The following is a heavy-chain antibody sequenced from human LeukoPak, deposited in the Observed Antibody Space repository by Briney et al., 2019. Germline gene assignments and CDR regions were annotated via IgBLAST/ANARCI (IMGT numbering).Heavy chain of an antibody. CDR1: GGSISSYY. D-gene: IGHD3-22*01. V-gene: IGHV4-59*05. CDR3: ARSIATYYYASSGYYPYYFDY. Sequence: PSETLSLTCTVSGGSISSYYWSWIRQPPGKGLESIGSIYYSGSTYYNPSLKSRVTISVDTSKNQFSLKLRSVTAADTAVYYCARSIATYYYASSGYYPYYFDYWGQGTLATVSS. J-gene: IGHJ4*02. CDR2: IYYSGST.